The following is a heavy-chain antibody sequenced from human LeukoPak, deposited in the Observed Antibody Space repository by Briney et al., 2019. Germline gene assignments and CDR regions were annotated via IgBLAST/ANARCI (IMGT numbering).Heavy chain of an antibody. J-gene: IGHJ6*03. D-gene: IGHD2-15*01. CDR3: ASSRLVAATDNYYYYYYMDV. CDR2: IYSGGST. CDR1: GFTVSSNY. V-gene: IGHV3-53*01. Sequence: GGSLRLSCAASGFTVSSNYMSWVRQAPGKGLEWVSVIYSGGSTYYADSVKGRFTISRDNSKNTLYLQMNSLRAEDTPVYYCASSRLVAATDNYYYYYYMDVWGKGTTVTVSS.